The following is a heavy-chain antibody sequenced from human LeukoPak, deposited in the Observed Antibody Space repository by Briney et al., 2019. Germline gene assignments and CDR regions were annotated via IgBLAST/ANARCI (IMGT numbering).Heavy chain of an antibody. J-gene: IGHJ4*02. Sequence: ASVKVSCKASGYSFTTFGLNCVPQAPGQGLEWMGWFNTNSGSPTYAQGFTGRFVFSFDTSTTTAYLQISSLKAEDMAMYYCARGAFSPHGSYYGHWGQGTLVTVSS. CDR2: FNTNSGSP. CDR1: GYSFTTFG. D-gene: IGHD1-26*01. CDR3: ARGAFSPHGSYYGH. V-gene: IGHV7-81*01.